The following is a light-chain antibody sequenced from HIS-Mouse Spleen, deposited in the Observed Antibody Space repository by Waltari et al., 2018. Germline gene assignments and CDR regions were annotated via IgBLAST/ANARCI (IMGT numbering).Light chain of an antibody. V-gene: IGLV2-23*01. Sequence: QSALTQPASVSGSPGQSITISCTGPSRDVGSYNLFSWYQQHPGKAPKLMIYEGSKRPSGVSNRFSGSKSGNTASLTISGLQAEDEADYYCCSYAGSSTYVFGTGTKVTVL. J-gene: IGLJ1*01. CDR2: EGS. CDR3: CSYAGSSTYV. CDR1: SRDVGSYNL.